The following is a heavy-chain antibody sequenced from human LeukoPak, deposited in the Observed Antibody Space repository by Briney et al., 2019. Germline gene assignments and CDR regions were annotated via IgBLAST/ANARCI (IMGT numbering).Heavy chain of an antibody. CDR1: GFTFSSSW. Sequence: GGSLRLSCAASGFTFSSSWMTWVRQAPGKGLEWVADIKQDGGEKYYVDSVKGRFTISRDNAKNSLYLQMNSLRAEDTAVYYCARDQYNSASKWGQGTLVTVSS. J-gene: IGHJ4*02. CDR2: IKQDGGEK. V-gene: IGHV3-7*03. CDR3: ARDQYNSASK. D-gene: IGHD6-25*01.